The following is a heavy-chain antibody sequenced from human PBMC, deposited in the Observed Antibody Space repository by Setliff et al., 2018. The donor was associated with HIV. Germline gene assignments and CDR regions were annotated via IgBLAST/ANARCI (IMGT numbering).Heavy chain of an antibody. CDR3: VRDLTTIVTRKVFDI. D-gene: IGHD4-4*01. J-gene: IGHJ3*02. Sequence: PGGSLRLSCAASGFNVNNKYMSWVRQAPGKGLEWVSIIYSDDYTKYADSLKGRFTISRDTSKNTLYLQMNSLRAEDTAVYYCVRDLTTIVTRKVFDIWGQGTMVTVSS. V-gene: IGHV3-66*01. CDR2: IYSDDYT. CDR1: GFNVNNKY.